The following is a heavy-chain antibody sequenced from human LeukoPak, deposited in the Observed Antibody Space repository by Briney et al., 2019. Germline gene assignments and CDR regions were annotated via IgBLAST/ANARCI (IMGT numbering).Heavy chain of an antibody. J-gene: IGHJ3*02. Sequence: SQTLSLTCTVSGGSISSGGYYWSWIRQHPGKGLEWIGYIYYSGSTYYNPSLKSRVTISVDTSKSQFSLKLSSVTAADTAVYYCAARFGGEEVAFDIWGQGTMVTVSS. CDR1: GGSISSGGYY. CDR2: IYYSGST. CDR3: AARFGGEEVAFDI. D-gene: IGHD2-21*01. V-gene: IGHV4-31*03.